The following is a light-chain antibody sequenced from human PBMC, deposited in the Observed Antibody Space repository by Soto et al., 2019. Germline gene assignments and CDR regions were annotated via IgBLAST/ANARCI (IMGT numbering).Light chain of an antibody. J-gene: IGLJ1*01. V-gene: IGLV1-40*02. CDR2: GNS. CDR3: QSYDSSLSGSRV. CDR1: SSNSGAGYD. Sequence: QSLGTQPHSVSGGPGQRVTISCTGSSSNSGAGYDVHWYQQLPGTAPKLLIYGNSNRPSGVPDRFSGSKSGTSASLAITGLQAEDEADYYCQSYDSSLSGSRVFGTGTKVTVL.